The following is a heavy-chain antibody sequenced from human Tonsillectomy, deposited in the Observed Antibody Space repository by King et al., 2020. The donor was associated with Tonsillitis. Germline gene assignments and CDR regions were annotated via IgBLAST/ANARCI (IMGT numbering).Heavy chain of an antibody. CDR3: ARQKQYDYADMDV. CDR1: GYIFTNYW. V-gene: IGHV5-51*01. CDR2: IYPGDSDT. D-gene: IGHD3-16*01. Sequence: EQLVQSGAEVKKPGESLKISCKGSGYIFTNYWIGWVRQLPGKGLEWMGIIYPGDSDTRYSPSFQGQVTISADKSISTAYLQWSSLKASDTAMYFCARQKQYDYADMDVWGKGTTVTVSS. J-gene: IGHJ6*03.